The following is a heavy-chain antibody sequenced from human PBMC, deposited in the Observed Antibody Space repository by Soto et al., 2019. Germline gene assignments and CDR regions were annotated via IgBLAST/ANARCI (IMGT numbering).Heavy chain of an antibody. CDR3: ARESSIAARPDYYYYGMDV. J-gene: IGHJ6*02. CDR1: GFTFSSYA. CDR2: ISYDGSNK. Sequence: QVQLVESGGGVVQPGRSLRLSCAASGFTFSSYAMHWVRQAPGKGLEWVAVISYDGSNKYYADSVKGRFTISRDNSKNTLYLQMNSLRAEDTAVYYCARESSIAARPDYYYYGMDVWGQGTTVTVSS. V-gene: IGHV3-30-3*01. D-gene: IGHD6-6*01.